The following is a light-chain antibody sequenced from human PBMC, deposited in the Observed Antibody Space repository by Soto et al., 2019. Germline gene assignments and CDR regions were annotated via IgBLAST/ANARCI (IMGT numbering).Light chain of an antibody. V-gene: IGKV3-15*01. CDR1: HSVSSN. Sequence: EIVMTQSPATLSVSPGERATLSCRASHSVSSNLAWYQQKPGQAPRLLIYGASTRATGIPARFSGSGSGTEFTLTISSLQSEDFAVYYCQQYYNWPLTFGGGTKVEIK. CDR2: GAS. CDR3: QQYYNWPLT. J-gene: IGKJ4*01.